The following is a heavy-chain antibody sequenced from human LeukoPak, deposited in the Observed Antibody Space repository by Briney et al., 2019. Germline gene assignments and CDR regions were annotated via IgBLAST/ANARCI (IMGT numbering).Heavy chain of an antibody. Sequence: GASVKVSCKASGYTFTSYGISWVRQAPGQGLEWMGWISAYNGNTNYAQKLQGRVTMTTDTSTSTAYMELRSLRSDDTAVYYCARYAARPEDYYGMDVWGQGTTVTVSS. CDR1: GYTFTSYG. CDR2: ISAYNGNT. D-gene: IGHD6-6*01. CDR3: ARYAARPEDYYGMDV. V-gene: IGHV1-18*01. J-gene: IGHJ6*02.